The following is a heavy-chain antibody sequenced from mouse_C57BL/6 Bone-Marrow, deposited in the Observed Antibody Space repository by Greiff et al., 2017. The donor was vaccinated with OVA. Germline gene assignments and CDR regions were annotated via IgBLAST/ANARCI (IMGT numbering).Heavy chain of an antibody. V-gene: IGHV1-82*01. CDR3: ARSCYYLIDY. CDR1: GYAFSSSW. Sequence: QVQLQQSGPELVKPGASVKISCKASGYAFSSSWMNWVKQRPGKGLEWIGRIYPGDGDTNYNGKFKGKATLTADKSSSTAYMQLSSLTSEDSAVYFCARSCYYLIDYWGQGTTLTVSS. CDR2: IYPGDGDT. D-gene: IGHD2-3*01. J-gene: IGHJ2*01.